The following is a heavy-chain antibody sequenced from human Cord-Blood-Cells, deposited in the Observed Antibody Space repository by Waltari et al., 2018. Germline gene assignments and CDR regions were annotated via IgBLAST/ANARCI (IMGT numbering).Heavy chain of an antibody. CDR2: ISWNSGSI. CDR1: GFTFDDYA. Sequence: EVQLVESGGGLVQPGRYLRLSCAASGFTFDDYAMHWVRPAPGKGLEWVSGISWNSGSIGYADSVKGRFTISRDNAKNSLYLQMNSLRAEDTALYYCAKARYSYGYEFDYWGQGTLVTVSS. D-gene: IGHD5-18*01. CDR3: AKARYSYGYEFDY. V-gene: IGHV3-9*01. J-gene: IGHJ4*02.